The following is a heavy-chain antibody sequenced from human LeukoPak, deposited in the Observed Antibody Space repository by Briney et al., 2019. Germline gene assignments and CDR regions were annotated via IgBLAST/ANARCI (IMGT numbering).Heavy chain of an antibody. Sequence: GGSLRLSCAASGLTFSKNGMPWVRQAPGKGLEWVAVISNDGSEKNYGDSVKGRFTISRDNPKNTLYLQMNSLRPEDTAVYYCAKSTYSSGFDPDYWGQGTLVTVSS. D-gene: IGHD6-19*01. V-gene: IGHV3-30*18. CDR2: ISNDGSEK. J-gene: IGHJ4*02. CDR1: GLTFSKNG. CDR3: AKSTYSSGFDPDY.